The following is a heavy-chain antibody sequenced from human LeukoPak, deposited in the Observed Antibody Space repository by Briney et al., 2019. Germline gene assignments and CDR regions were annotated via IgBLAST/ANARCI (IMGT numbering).Heavy chain of an antibody. Sequence: GGSPRLSCAVSGFAFGSEAMSWVRQSPARGLEWVASISPGGGTTYYADYVKGRFTISRDNSKNSLFVQMNSLRAEDTAVYYCIRDRAFYGTGPHFADWGQGTQVTVSS. CDR2: ISPGGGTT. D-gene: IGHD5-24*01. V-gene: IGHV3-23*01. J-gene: IGHJ4*02. CDR1: GFAFGSEA. CDR3: IRDRAFYGTGPHFAD.